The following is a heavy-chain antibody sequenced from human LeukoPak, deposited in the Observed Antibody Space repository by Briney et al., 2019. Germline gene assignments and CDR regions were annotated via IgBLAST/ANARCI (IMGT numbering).Heavy chain of an antibody. V-gene: IGHV4-34*01. Sequence: SETLSLTCAVYGGSFSGYYWSWIRQPPGKGLEWIGEINHSGSTNYNPSLKSRVTISVDTSKNQFSLKLSSVTAADTAVYYCARVTYCGGDCYSGDSYYGMDVWGQGTTVTVSS. CDR2: INHSGST. CDR1: GGSFSGYY. D-gene: IGHD2-21*02. J-gene: IGHJ6*02. CDR3: ARVTYCGGDCYSGDSYYGMDV.